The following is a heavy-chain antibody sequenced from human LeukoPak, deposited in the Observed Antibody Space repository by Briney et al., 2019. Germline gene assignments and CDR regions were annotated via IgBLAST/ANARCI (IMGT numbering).Heavy chain of an antibody. CDR2: IYHSGST. Sequence: SETLSLTCTVSGYSISSGYYWGWIRQPPGKGLEWIGSIYHSGSTYYNPSLKSRVTISVDTSKNQFSLKLSSVTAADTAVYYCARVEIFGVVIIDYWGQGTLVTVSS. CDR3: ARVEIFGVVIIDY. D-gene: IGHD3-3*01. J-gene: IGHJ4*02. CDR1: GYSISSGYY. V-gene: IGHV4-38-2*02.